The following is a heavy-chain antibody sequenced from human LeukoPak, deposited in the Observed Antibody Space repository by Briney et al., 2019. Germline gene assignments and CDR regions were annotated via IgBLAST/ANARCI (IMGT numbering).Heavy chain of an antibody. V-gene: IGHV3-23*01. D-gene: IGHD3-10*01. CDR1: GFTFSSYA. CDR3: AKTTDGSGSYPHHYFDY. J-gene: IGHJ4*02. CDR2: ISGSGGST. Sequence: GGSLRLSCAASGFTFSSYAMSWVRQAPGKGLEWVSAISGSGGSTYYADSVKGRFTISRDNSKNTLYLQMNSLRAEDTAVYYCAKTTDGSGSYPHHYFDYWGQGTLVTVSS.